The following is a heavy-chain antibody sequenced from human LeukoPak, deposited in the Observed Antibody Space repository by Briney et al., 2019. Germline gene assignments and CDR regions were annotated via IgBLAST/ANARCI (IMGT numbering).Heavy chain of an antibody. CDR1: GGSISSYY. Sequence: SETLSLTCTVSGGSISSYYWSWIRQPPGKGLEWIGYIYYSGSTNYNPSLKSRVTRSVDTPKNQFSLKLSSVTAADTAVYHCARHDKDAFDIWGQGTMVTVSS. CDR3: ARHDKDAFDI. J-gene: IGHJ3*02. CDR2: IYYSGST. V-gene: IGHV4-59*08.